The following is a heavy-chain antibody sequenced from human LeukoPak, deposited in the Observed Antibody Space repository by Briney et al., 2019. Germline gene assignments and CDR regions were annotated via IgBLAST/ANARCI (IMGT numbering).Heavy chain of an antibody. D-gene: IGHD3-3*01. Sequence: SSETLSLTCTVSGGSISSYYWSWTRQPPGKGLEWIGYIYYSGSTNYNPSLKSRVTISVDTSKNQFSLKLSSVTAADTAVYYCARYSHYDFWSGYRGYFDYWGQGTLVTVSS. CDR3: ARYSHYDFWSGYRGYFDY. CDR2: IYYSGST. J-gene: IGHJ4*02. V-gene: IGHV4-59*08. CDR1: GGSISSYY.